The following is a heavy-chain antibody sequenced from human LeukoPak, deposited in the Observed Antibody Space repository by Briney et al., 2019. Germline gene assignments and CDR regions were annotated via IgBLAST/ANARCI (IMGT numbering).Heavy chain of an antibody. CDR1: GDSISGSSYY. CDR3: AGGPSSDWPFDY. D-gene: IGHD6-19*01. CDR2: IYYSGST. Sequence: SETLSLTCSVSGDSISGSSYYWGWIRQPPGKGLEWIGSIYYSGSTYYNPSLKSRVTISVDTSKNQFSLKLNSVTAADTAVYYCAGGPSSDWPFDYWGLGTLVTVSS. V-gene: IGHV4-39*07. J-gene: IGHJ4*02.